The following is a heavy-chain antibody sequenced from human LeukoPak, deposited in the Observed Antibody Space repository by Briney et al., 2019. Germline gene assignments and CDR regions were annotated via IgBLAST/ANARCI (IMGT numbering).Heavy chain of an antibody. V-gene: IGHV4-61*09. CDR2: IYTSGST. CDR1: GGSISSGSYY. Sequence: SQTLSLTCTVSGGSISSGSYYWSWIRQPAGKGLEWIGHIYTSGSTNYNPSLKSRVTMSVDTSKNQFSLKLSSVTAADTAVYYCARAQGYGGNIDYWGQGTLVTVSS. CDR3: ARAQGYGGNIDY. D-gene: IGHD4-23*01. J-gene: IGHJ4*02.